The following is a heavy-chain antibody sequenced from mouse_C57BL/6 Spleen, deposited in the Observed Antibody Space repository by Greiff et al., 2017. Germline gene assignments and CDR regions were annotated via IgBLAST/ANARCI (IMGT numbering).Heavy chain of an antibody. CDR3: ATQTAQAPCAY. CDR2: ISNLAYSI. CDR1: GFTFSDYG. Sequence: EVMLVESGGGLVQPGGSLKLSCAASGFTFSDYGMAWVRQAPRQGPEWVAFISNLAYSIYYADPVTGRFTIPRENTKNTLYLERSSGRSEDTAMYYCATQTAQAPCAYWGQGTLVTVSA. V-gene: IGHV5-15*01. D-gene: IGHD3-2*02. J-gene: IGHJ3*01.